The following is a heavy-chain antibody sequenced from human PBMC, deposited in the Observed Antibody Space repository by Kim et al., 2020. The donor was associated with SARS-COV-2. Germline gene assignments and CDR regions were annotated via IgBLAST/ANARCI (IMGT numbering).Heavy chain of an antibody. V-gene: IGHV3-30-3*01. D-gene: IGHD6-19*01. CDR1: GFTFSSYA. J-gene: IGHJ4*02. CDR2: ISYDGSNK. Sequence: GGSLRLSCAASGFTFSSYAMHWVRQAPGKGLEWVAVISYDGSNKYYADSVKGRFTISRDNSKNTLYLQMNSLRAEDTAVYYCATAEGQWLEWGQGTLVTVSS. CDR3: ATAEGQWLE.